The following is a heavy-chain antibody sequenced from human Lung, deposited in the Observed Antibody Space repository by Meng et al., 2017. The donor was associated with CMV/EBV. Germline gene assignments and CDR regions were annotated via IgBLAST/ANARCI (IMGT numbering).Heavy chain of an antibody. D-gene: IGHD3-3*01. J-gene: IGHJ6*02. CDR1: GGSISSSSYY. V-gene: IGHV4-39*01. CDR3: ARIFWSGYSPAEYYYGRDV. Sequence: SETLSLXXTVSGGSISSSSYYWGWIRQPPGKGLEWIGSIYYSGSTYYNPSLKSRVTISVDTSKNQFSLKLSSVTAADTAVYYCARIFWSGYSPAEYYYGRDVWGQGTXVTVSS. CDR2: IYYSGST.